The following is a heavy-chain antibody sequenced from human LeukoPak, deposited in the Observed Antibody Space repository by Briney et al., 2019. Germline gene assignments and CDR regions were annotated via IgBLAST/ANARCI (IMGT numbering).Heavy chain of an antibody. CDR2: INSSFDQA. CDR1: VGTFSSYD. D-gene: IGHD3-22*01. V-gene: IGHV1-69*05. Sequence: SVKDSRKASVGTFSSYDISWVRQPAGQEREGMGGINSSFDQANYAQKYQGSDTITTDESTSTANIELSSHKSEDTAAYYCARVPYDSSVTWFDPWGQGTLVTVSS. CDR3: ARVPYDSSVTWFDP. J-gene: IGHJ5*02.